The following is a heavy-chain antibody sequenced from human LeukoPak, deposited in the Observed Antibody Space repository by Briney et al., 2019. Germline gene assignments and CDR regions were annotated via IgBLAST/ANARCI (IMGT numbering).Heavy chain of an antibody. D-gene: IGHD2-15*01. CDR1: GVSISNSDYY. CDR3: GRIFTSRGIGGPRVF. CDR2: IYHTATT. V-gene: IGHV4-39*07. Sequence: PSETLSLTCTVSGVSISNSDYYWGWIRQPPGRGLEWIGSIYHTATTYYNPSLKSRLTNSLDTSKSQFSLNVTSVTAADTAVYYCGRIFTSRGIGGPRVFWGQGNLVTVSS. J-gene: IGHJ4*02.